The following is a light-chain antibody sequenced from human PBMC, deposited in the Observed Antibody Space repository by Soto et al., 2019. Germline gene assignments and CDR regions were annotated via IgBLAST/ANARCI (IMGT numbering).Light chain of an antibody. CDR3: QQRSNWPPIT. J-gene: IGKJ5*01. Sequence: DIVMTQSPDSLAVSLGYRSTLSCIASQSVSIYLAWYQQKPGQAPRLLIYGASTRATGIPARFSGGGSGTDFTLTIDNLEPEDFAIYYCQQRSNWPPITFGQGTRLEIK. CDR1: QSVSIY. CDR2: GAS. V-gene: IGKV3-11*01.